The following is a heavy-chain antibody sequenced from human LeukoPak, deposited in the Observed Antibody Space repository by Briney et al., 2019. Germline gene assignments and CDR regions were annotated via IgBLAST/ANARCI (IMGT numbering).Heavy chain of an antibody. CDR2: ITKKANGYST. Sequence: AGGSLRLSCAASGFTFTDHYMDWVRQAPGKGLEWVGRITKKANGYSTDYATSVKGRFTISRDDSENSVYLQMNSLKTDDTAMYYCARSTRGSLDYWGQGTLVTVSS. D-gene: IGHD2-2*01. CDR1: GFTFTDHY. V-gene: IGHV3-72*01. CDR3: ARSTRGSLDY. J-gene: IGHJ4*02.